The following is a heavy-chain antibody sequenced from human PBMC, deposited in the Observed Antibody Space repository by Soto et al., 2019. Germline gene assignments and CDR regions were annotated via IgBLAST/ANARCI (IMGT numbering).Heavy chain of an antibody. D-gene: IGHD5-18*01. Sequence: GGSLRLSCAASAFTFSSYSMNWVRQAPGKGLEWVSSISPTSTYIYYADSMKGRITISRDNAKNSLYLQMNSLRAEDTAVYYCARSTMGPDGYNYGYVYYYGMDVWGQGTTVTVSS. CDR1: AFTFSSYS. J-gene: IGHJ6*02. CDR2: ISPTSTYI. CDR3: ARSTMGPDGYNYGYVYYYGMDV. V-gene: IGHV3-21*01.